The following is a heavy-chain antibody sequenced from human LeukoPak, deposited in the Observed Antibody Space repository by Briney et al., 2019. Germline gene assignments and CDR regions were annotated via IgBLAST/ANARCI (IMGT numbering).Heavy chain of an antibody. CDR2: ISGSGSNT. Sequence: PGGSLRLSCAASGFTFSSYSMSWVRQVPGRGLEWVSAISGSGSNTYYADSVMGRFTISRDNSKSTVYLQMNSLRAEDTAVYYCAKVIFACSSASCSNYYYYGVDVWGQGTTVTVSS. J-gene: IGHJ6*02. CDR3: AKVIFACSSASCSNYYYYGVDV. CDR1: GFTFSSYS. D-gene: IGHD2-2*01. V-gene: IGHV3-23*01.